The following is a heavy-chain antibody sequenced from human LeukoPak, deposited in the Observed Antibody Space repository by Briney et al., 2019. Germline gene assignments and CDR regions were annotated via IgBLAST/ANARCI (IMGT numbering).Heavy chain of an antibody. CDR3: ARRAYYGSGSYYKSPFFDY. J-gene: IGHJ4*02. V-gene: IGHV3-7*01. D-gene: IGHD3-10*01. Sequence: PGGSLRLSCAASGFTFSSYWMSWVRQAPGKGLKGVANIKQDGSEKYYVDSVKVRFTISRDNAKNSLYLQMNSLRAEDTAVYYCARRAYYGSGSYYKSPFFDYWGQGTLVTVSS. CDR1: GFTFSSYW. CDR2: IKQDGSEK.